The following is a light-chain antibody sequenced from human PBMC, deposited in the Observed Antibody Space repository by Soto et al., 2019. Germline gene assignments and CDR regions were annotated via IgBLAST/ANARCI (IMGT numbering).Light chain of an antibody. CDR2: DAY. CDR1: QSVGTY. V-gene: IGKV3-11*01. CDR3: QQRFNWLT. Sequence: EIVLTQSPATLSLSPGERATLSCRASQSVGTYLAWYQQKPGQPPRLLIYDAYTRATGVPARFGGTGSGTDFTLTISSLEPEDFAVYYCQQRFNWLTFGGGTKVEI. J-gene: IGKJ4*01.